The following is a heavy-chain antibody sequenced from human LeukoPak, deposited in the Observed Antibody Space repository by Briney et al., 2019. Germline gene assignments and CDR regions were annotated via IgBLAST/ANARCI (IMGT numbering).Heavy chain of an antibody. J-gene: IGHJ3*02. Sequence: GGSLRLSCAASGFTFSSYSMNWVRQAPGKGLEWVSYISSSSSTIYYADSVKGRFTISRDNAKNSLYLQMNSLRAEDTAVYYCARVQTAFYDAFDIWGQGTMVTVSS. D-gene: IGHD1-1*01. V-gene: IGHV3-48*04. CDR2: ISSSSSTI. CDR3: ARVQTAFYDAFDI. CDR1: GFTFSSYS.